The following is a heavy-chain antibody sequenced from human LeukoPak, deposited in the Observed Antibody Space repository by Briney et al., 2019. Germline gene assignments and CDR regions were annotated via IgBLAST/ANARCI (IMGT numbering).Heavy chain of an antibody. V-gene: IGHV3-33*06. Sequence: GGSLRLSCAASGFTFSSYGMHWVRQAPGKGLEWVAVIWYDGSNKYYADSVKGRFTISRDNSKNTLYLQMNSLRAEDTAVYYCAKYGSSWYVNWFDPWGQGTLVTVSS. CDR1: GFTFSSYG. CDR2: IWYDGSNK. J-gene: IGHJ5*02. CDR3: AKYGSSWYVNWFDP. D-gene: IGHD6-13*01.